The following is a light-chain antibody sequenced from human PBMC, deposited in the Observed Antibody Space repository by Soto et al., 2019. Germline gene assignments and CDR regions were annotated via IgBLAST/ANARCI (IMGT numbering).Light chain of an antibody. CDR3: SSYTRGPLSV. CDR2: DVA. Sequence: QSALTQPASVSGSPGQSITISCTGISADGGTSNFVSWYQHHPGKAPRLILYDVANRPSGVSNRFSGSKSGDTASLTISGLPASDQADYYCSSYTRGPLSVFGPGTKATVL. J-gene: IGLJ1*01. CDR1: SADGGTSNF. V-gene: IGLV2-14*03.